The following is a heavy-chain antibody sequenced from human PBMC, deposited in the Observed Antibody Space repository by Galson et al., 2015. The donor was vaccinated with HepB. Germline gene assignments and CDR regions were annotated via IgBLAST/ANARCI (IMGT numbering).Heavy chain of an antibody. CDR3: YGGQGDY. CDR2: INPNSGGT. J-gene: IGHJ4*02. CDR1: GYTFTGNY. Sequence: SVKVSCKASGYTFTGNYMYWVRQAPGQGLEWMGWINPNSGGTKYAQKLQGRVTMTRDTSISTAYMELSRLTSDDTAVYYCYGGQGDYWGQGTQVTVSS. V-gene: IGHV1-2*02. D-gene: IGHD4-23*01.